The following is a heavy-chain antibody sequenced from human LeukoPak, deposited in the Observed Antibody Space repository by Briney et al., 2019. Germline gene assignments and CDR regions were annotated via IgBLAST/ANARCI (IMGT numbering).Heavy chain of an antibody. CDR3: ARGANNWNYGRGYYLDY. D-gene: IGHD1-7*01. CDR1: GGSISSYY. Sequence: SETLSLTCTVSGGSISSYYWSWIRQPPGKGLEWIGYIYYSGSTNYNPSLKSRVTISVDTSKNQFSLKLSSVTAADTAVYYCARGANNWNYGRGYYLDYWGQGTLVTVSS. J-gene: IGHJ4*02. CDR2: IYYSGST. V-gene: IGHV4-59*01.